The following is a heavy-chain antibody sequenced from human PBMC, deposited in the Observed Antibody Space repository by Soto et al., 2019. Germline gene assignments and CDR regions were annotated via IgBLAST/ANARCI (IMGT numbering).Heavy chain of an antibody. CDR2: ISGSGGST. J-gene: IGHJ4*02. CDR1: GFTFSSYA. Sequence: EVQLLESGGGLVQPGGSLRLSCAASGFTFSSYAMSWVRQAPGKGLEWVSAISGSGGSTYYADSVKGRFTISRDNSKNTLYLQMTRLRAEDTGVYYCAKASWYYYGSGSYWGLGTLVTVSS. CDR3: AKASWYYYGSGSY. D-gene: IGHD3-10*01. V-gene: IGHV3-23*01.